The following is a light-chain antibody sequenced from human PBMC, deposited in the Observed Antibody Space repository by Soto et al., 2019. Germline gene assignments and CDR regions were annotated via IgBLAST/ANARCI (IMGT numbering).Light chain of an antibody. CDR1: QTLTSNY. Sequence: EIVLTQSPATLSLSPGERATLSCRASQTLTSNYLDWYQQKPGQAPRLLIHGAASRATGIPDRFSGSGSGSAFTLTIRRLEPEDFALYYCQQYSDSVLTFGGGTKVEIK. V-gene: IGKV3-20*01. J-gene: IGKJ4*01. CDR2: GAA. CDR3: QQYSDSVLT.